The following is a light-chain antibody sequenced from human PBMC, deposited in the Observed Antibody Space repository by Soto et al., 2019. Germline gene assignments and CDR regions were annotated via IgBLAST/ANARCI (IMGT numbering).Light chain of an antibody. V-gene: IGLV1-44*01. CDR1: SSNIGSDT. J-gene: IGLJ2*01. Sequence: QSVLTQPPSASGTPGQRVTISCSGSSSNIGSDTVKWYQQLPGTAPKLLIYTNHQRPSGVPDRFSGSKSGTSASLAISGRQSEDEADYYCAAWDDSLNGPVFGGGTKLTVL. CDR3: AAWDDSLNGPV. CDR2: TNH.